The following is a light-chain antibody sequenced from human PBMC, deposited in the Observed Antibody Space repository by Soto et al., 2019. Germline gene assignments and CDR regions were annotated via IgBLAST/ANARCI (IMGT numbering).Light chain of an antibody. CDR3: QQYNDWPRT. CDR2: ASS. Sequence: EIVMTQSPAILSVSPGERATLSCRASQNINRNLAWDQQKPGQTPRLLIYASSTRATDIPVRFSGSGSGTEFTLTISGLQSEDFAIYHCQQYNDWPRTFGQGTKVEIK. J-gene: IGKJ1*01. V-gene: IGKV3-15*01. CDR1: QNINRN.